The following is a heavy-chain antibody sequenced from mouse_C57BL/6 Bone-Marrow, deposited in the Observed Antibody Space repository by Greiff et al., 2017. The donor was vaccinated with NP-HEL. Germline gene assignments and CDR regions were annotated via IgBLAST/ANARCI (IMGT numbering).Heavy chain of an antibody. CDR1: GFTFSSYG. CDR2: ISSGGSYT. CDR3: ARNYYGSSSGFAY. V-gene: IGHV5-6*01. Sequence: DVQLVESGGDLVKPGGSLKLSCAASGFTFSSYGMSWVRQTPDKRLEWVATISSGGSYTYYPDSVKGRFTISRDNAKNTLYLQMSSLKSEDTAMYYCARNYYGSSSGFAYWGQGTLVTVSA. D-gene: IGHD1-1*01. J-gene: IGHJ3*01.